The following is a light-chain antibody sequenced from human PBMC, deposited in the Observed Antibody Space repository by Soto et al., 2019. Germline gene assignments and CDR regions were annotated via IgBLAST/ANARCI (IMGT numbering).Light chain of an antibody. CDR3: QEYDVVPLT. J-gene: IGKJ4*01. Sequence: DIQMTQSPSSLSASVGDRVTITCRASQDIRNYLAWYQQKPGKVPELLIYAASTFHSGVPSRFSGSGYGTYFTLTITNLQPEDVATYCCQEYDVVPLTFGGGTKVEIK. CDR1: QDIRNY. CDR2: AAS. V-gene: IGKV1-27*01.